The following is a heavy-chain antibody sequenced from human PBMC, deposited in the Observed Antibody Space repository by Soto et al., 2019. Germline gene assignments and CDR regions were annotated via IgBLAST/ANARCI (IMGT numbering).Heavy chain of an antibody. V-gene: IGHV1-69*02. D-gene: IGHD3-22*01. Sequence: QVQLVQSGAEVKKPGSSVKVSCKASGGTFSSYTISWERQAPGQGLEWMGRIIPILGIANYAQKFQGRVTITADKSTSTAYMELSSLRSEDTAVYYCARGVKDDSSWFDPWGQGTLVTVSS. CDR3: ARGVKDDSSWFDP. J-gene: IGHJ5*02. CDR1: GGTFSSYT. CDR2: IIPILGIA.